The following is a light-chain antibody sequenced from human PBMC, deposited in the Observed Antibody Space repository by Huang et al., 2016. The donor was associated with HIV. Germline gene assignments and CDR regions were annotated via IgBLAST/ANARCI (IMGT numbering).Light chain of an antibody. V-gene: IGKV3-20*01. CDR2: GAS. CDR1: QSVSSSY. J-gene: IGKJ2*01. CDR3: QQYGSSPYT. Sequence: EIVMTQSPATLSLSPGDRATLSCRASQSVSSSYLAWYQQKPGQAPRLLIYGASNRATGIPDRFSGSGSGTDLALTINRLEPEDSAVYYCQQYGSSPYTFGQGTKLEIK.